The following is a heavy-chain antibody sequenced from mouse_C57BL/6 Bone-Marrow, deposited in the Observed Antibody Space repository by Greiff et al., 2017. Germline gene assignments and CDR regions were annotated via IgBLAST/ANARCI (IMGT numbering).Heavy chain of an antibody. CDR1: GYTFTSYW. V-gene: IGHV1-69*01. D-gene: IGHD2-5*01. CDR3: ARCPLYSNYVYAMDY. J-gene: IGHJ4*01. Sequence: QVQLQQPGAELVMPGASVKLSCKASGYTFTSYWMHWVKQRPGQGLEWIGEIDPSDSYTTYHQKFKGKSTLTVDKSSSTAYRQLSSLTSEDSAVYNGARCPLYSNYVYAMDYWGQGTSVTVSS. CDR2: IDPSDSYT.